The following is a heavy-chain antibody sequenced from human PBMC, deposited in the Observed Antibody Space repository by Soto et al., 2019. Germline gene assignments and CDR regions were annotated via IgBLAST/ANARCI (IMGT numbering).Heavy chain of an antibody. CDR3: ARDPNYYGSGSYYDY. V-gene: IGHV3-74*01. CDR1: GFTFSSYW. CDR2: INSDGSST. J-gene: IGHJ4*02. Sequence: GGSLRLSCAASGFTFSSYWMHWVRQAPGKGLVWVSLINSDGSSTSYADSVKGRFTISRDNAKNTLYLQMNSLRAEDTAVYYCARDPNYYGSGSYYDYWGQGTLVTVSS. D-gene: IGHD3-10*01.